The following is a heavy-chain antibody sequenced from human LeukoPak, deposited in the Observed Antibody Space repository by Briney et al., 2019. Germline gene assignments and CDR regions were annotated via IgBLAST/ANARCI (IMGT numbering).Heavy chain of an antibody. CDR1: GFTFSSYG. CDR2: ISGSGGST. J-gene: IGHJ3*01. Sequence: PGGTLRLSCAASGFTFSSYGMGWVRQAPGKGLEWVSAISGSGGSTYYADSVKGRFTISRDNSKNTLYLQMNSLKTEDTAVYYCTTLRPYIQPRWGQGTMVTVSS. CDR3: TTLRPYIQPR. D-gene: IGHD5-18*01. V-gene: IGHV3-23*01.